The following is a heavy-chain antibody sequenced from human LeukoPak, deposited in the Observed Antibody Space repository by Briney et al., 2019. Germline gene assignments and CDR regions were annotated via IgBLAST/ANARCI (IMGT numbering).Heavy chain of an antibody. D-gene: IGHD3-3*01. CDR2: INAGNGHT. CDR3: ARGIWSRTVSSYYFDC. CDR1: GYTFTSYG. V-gene: IGHV1-3*01. J-gene: IGHJ4*02. Sequence: VASVKVSCKASGYTFTSYGISWVRQAPGQRLEWMGWINAGNGHTRYSQRFQGRVTITRDTSASTVYMEVTSLRFEDTAVYYCARGIWSRTVSSYYFDCWGQGTLVTVSS.